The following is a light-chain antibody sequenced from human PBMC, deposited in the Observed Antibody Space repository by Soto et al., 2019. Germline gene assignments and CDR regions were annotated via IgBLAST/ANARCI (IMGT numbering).Light chain of an antibody. CDR2: DAS. V-gene: IGKV1-5*01. J-gene: IGKJ1*01. CDR1: QSISSW. CDR3: QHYNSYSEA. Sequence: DIQMTQSPSTLSASLVYRFTITCLASQSISSWLAWYQQKPGKAPKLLIYDASSLESGVPSRFSGSGSGTEFTLTISSLQPDDFATYYCQHYNSYSEAFGQGTKVDIK.